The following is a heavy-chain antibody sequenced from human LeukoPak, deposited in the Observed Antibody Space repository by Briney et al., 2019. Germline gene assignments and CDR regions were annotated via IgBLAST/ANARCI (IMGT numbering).Heavy chain of an antibody. CDR3: ARAPYYYYMDV. V-gene: IGHV4-59*08. CDR1: HGSISRYY. CDR2: IYYSGST. Sequence: PSETLSLTCIVSHGSISRYYWSWIRQPPGKGLEWIGHIYYSGSTEYSPSLKSRVTISVDTSENQVSLKVTSVTAADTAVYYCARAPYYYYMDVWGKGTTVTVSS. J-gene: IGHJ6*03.